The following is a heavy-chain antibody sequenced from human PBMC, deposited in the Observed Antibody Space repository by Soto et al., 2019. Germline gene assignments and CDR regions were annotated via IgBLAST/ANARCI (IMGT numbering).Heavy chain of an antibody. CDR1: GGTFSNYA. V-gene: IGHV1-69*01. Sequence: QVQLVQSGAEVKKPGSSVKVSCKASGGTFSNYAISWVRQAPGQGLEWMGGIIPIFGTANYAQKFQGRVTITADESTSTAYMGLSSLRSEDTAMYYCARALLGYCSSTSCSPFDPWGQGTLVTVSS. CDR2: IIPIFGTA. CDR3: ARALLGYCSSTSCSPFDP. J-gene: IGHJ5*02. D-gene: IGHD2-2*03.